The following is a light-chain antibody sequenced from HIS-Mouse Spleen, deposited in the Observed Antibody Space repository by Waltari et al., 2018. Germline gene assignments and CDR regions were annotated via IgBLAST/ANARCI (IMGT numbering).Light chain of an antibody. CDR3: QQLNSYPLYT. V-gene: IGKV1-9*01. CDR2: AAS. Sequence: DIQFTQSPSFLSASVADRVTITCRAIQGISSYLAWYQQKPGKAPKLLIYAASTLQSGVPSRFSGSGSGTEFTLTISSLQPEDFATYYCQQLNSYPLYTFGQGTKLEIK. CDR1: QGISSY. J-gene: IGKJ2*01.